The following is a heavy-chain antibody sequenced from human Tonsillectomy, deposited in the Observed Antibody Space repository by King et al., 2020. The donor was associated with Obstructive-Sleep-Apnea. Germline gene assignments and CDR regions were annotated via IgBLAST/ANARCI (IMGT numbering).Heavy chain of an antibody. V-gene: IGHV4-59*08. D-gene: IGHD2/OR15-2a*01. Sequence: QLQESGPGLVKPSETLSLTCTVSGGSISSYYWSWIRQPPGKGLEWIGYIYYSGSTNYNPSLKSRLTIYVDTSKNLFSLKRSSVTAADTAGYYCAGLRGTEYRATYYYFDLWGRGTLVTVSS. CDR1: GGSISSYY. J-gene: IGHJ2*01. CDR2: IYYSGST. CDR3: AGLRGTEYRATYYYFDL.